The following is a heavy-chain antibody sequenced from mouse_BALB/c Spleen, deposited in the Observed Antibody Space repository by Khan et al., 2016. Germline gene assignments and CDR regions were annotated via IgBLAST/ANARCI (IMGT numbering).Heavy chain of an antibody. CDR2: IDPYNGGT. CDR3: GREGITTVEAKGFDY. Sequence: VRLQQSGPELVKPGASVKVSCKASGYAFTSYNMYWVKQSHGKSLEWIGYIDPYNGGTSYNQKFKGKATLTVDKSSSTAYMHLNSLTSADSAVSYWGREGITTVEAKGFDYWGQGTTLTVSS. CDR1: GYAFTSYN. V-gene: IGHV1S135*01. J-gene: IGHJ2*01. D-gene: IGHD1-1*01.